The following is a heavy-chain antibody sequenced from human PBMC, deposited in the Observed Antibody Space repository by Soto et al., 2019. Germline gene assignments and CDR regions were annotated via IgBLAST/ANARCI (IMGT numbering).Heavy chain of an antibody. V-gene: IGHV4-30-4*08. Sequence: SETLSLTCTVSGGSISSGGYYWTWIRQHPGKGLEWIGYIYYSGSTYYNPSLESRVTMSLDTSEIQFSLKLNSVTAADTAVYYCARTAYHFGSRTGMDVWGQGTTVTVSS. CDR1: GGSISSGGYY. D-gene: IGHD3-10*01. J-gene: IGHJ6*02. CDR3: ARTAYHFGSRTGMDV. CDR2: IYYSGST.